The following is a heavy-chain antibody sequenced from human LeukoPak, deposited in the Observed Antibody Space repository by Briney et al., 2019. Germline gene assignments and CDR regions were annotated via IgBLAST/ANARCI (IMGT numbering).Heavy chain of an antibody. CDR1: GFDLSPYT. Sequence: PGGSLRLSCSASGFDLSPYTMNWVRQAPGKGLEWVAGIKQDGSENYYVDSVKGRFTVSRDNSKNSLYLQMNSLRAEDTAVYFCARERYCTTATCYVGVPFDYWGQGTLVTVSS. J-gene: IGHJ4*02. D-gene: IGHD2-2*01. CDR2: IKQDGSEN. CDR3: ARERYCTTATCYVGVPFDY. V-gene: IGHV3-7*01.